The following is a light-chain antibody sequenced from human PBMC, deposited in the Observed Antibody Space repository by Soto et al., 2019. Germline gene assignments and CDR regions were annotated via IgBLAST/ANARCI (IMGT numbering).Light chain of an antibody. CDR1: SSNIGAEYD. V-gene: IGLV1-40*01. J-gene: IGLJ1*01. CDR3: QSYDTNLNGYV. Sequence: QSVLTQSPSVSGAPGQRVTISCTGASSNIGAEYDVHWYQQFPGKAPKVLIYGNHIRPSGVPDRFSASTSDTSASLAISGLQAEDEADYYCQSYDTNLNGYVFGTGTKVTVL. CDR2: GNH.